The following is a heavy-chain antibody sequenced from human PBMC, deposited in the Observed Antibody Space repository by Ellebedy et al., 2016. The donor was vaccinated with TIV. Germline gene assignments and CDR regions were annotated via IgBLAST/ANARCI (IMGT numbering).Heavy chain of an antibody. Sequence: ASVKVPCKAFGGTFSTYALNWVRQAPGQGLEWIGAFLPMFGTATSAQKFQGRVTITADESMTTAYMDLSSLRSEDTAVYYCARVRWATVARGVPFHYGMDVWGQGTTVTVTS. CDR1: GGTFSTYA. CDR3: ARVRWATVARGVPFHYGMDV. V-gene: IGHV1-69*13. D-gene: IGHD3-10*01. CDR2: FLPMFGTA. J-gene: IGHJ6*02.